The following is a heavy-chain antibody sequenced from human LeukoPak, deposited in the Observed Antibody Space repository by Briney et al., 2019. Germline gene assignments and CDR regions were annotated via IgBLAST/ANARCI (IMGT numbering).Heavy chain of an antibody. Sequence: PGGSLRLPCAASGFSFSSYWMSWVRQAPGTGLEWVANIRQDGSERYYVDSVKGRFTISRDNAKNSLYLQMNSLRAEDTAVYYCARETMGGRADYWGQGTLVTVSS. V-gene: IGHV3-7*01. J-gene: IGHJ4*02. CDR3: ARETMGGRADY. CDR1: GFSFSSYW. D-gene: IGHD3-10*01. CDR2: IRQDGSER.